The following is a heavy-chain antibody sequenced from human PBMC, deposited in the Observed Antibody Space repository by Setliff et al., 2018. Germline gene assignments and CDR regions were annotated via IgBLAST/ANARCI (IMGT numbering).Heavy chain of an antibody. V-gene: IGHV4-34*01. D-gene: IGHD2-2*01. CDR1: SGSFSGYY. CDR3: ARGIGGFCSNSCSNESWP. Sequence: SETLSLTCAVYSGSFSGYYWSWIRQPPGKGLEWIGEINHSGSTNYNPSLKSRVTISVDTSKNQFSLKLDSVTAADTAVYYCARGIGGFCSNSCSNESWPWGQGTLVTVSS. CDR2: INHSGST. J-gene: IGHJ4*02.